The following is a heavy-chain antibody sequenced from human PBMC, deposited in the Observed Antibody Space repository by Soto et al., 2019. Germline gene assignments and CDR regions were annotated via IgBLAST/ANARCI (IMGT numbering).Heavy chain of an antibody. D-gene: IGHD6-6*01. V-gene: IGHV3-23*01. Sequence: EVQLLESGGSLVQPGGSLRLSCAASGFTFSSYAMSWVRQGPGKGLEWVSAISDSGSNTYYADSVKGRFTISRDNSKNTLYLQMNSLRDEATAIYYCARSSSSSGPWGQGTLVSVSS. CDR1: GFTFSSYA. CDR3: ARSSSSSGP. CDR2: ISDSGSNT. J-gene: IGHJ4*02.